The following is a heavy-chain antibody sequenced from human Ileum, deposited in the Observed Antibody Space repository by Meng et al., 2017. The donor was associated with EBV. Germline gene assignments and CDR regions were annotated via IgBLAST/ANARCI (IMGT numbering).Heavy chain of an antibody. J-gene: IGHJ4*02. V-gene: IGHV1-18*01. CDR1: GFNFTNYG. CDR3: ARKPTSAALDY. D-gene: IGHD6-13*01. Sequence: QGHWLQSGALLTPPGASVKASCKASGFNFTNYGFTWVRQAPGQGLEWMGWISANNGDRHYAQKFQDRVTLTTDGYTPTVYMELRSLRSDDTAVYFCARKPTSAALDYWGQGTLVTVSS. CDR2: ISANNGDR.